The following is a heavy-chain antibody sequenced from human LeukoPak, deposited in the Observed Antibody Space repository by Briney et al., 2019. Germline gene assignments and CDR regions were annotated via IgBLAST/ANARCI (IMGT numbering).Heavy chain of an antibody. CDR3: ATREGNCSSTSCYMGDYYYYGMDA. CDR1: GYTFTGYY. J-gene: IGHJ6*02. V-gene: IGHV1-2*06. D-gene: IGHD2-2*02. Sequence: GASVKVSCKASGYTFTGYYMHWVRQAPGQGLEWMGRINPNSGGTNYAQKFQGRVTMTRDTSISTAYMELSRLRSDDTAVYYCATREGNCSSTSCYMGDYYYYGMDAWGQGTTVTVSS. CDR2: INPNSGGT.